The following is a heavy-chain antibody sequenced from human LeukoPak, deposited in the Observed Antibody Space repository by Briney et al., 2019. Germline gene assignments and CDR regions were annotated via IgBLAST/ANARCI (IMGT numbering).Heavy chain of an antibody. Sequence: PSETLSLTCTVSGYSISSGYYWGWIRQPPGKGLEWIGSIYHSGSTYYNPSLKSRVTISVDTSKNQFSLKLSSVTAADTAVYYCARRGGRNIVVVTAIWRMNAFDIWGQGTMVTVSS. CDR3: ARRGGRNIVVVTAIWRMNAFDI. CDR2: IYHSGST. J-gene: IGHJ3*02. D-gene: IGHD2-21*02. CDR1: GYSISSGYY. V-gene: IGHV4-38-2*02.